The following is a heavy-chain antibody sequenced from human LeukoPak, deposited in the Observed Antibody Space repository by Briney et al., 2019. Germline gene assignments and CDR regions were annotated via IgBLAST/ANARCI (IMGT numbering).Heavy chain of an antibody. Sequence: PGGSLRLSCAASGFSFSSHWVHWVRQAPGKGLVWVSRISDDGSYTSNVDSVKGRFTISRDNVNNMLYLHMNSLRAEDTAVYYCAKAVNFDWLPNDYWGQGTLVTVSS. CDR3: AKAVNFDWLPNDY. D-gene: IGHD3-9*01. CDR1: GFSFSSHW. V-gene: IGHV3-74*01. J-gene: IGHJ4*02. CDR2: ISDDGSYT.